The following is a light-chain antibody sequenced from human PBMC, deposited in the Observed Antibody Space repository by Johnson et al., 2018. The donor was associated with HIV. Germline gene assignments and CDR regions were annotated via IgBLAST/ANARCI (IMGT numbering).Light chain of an antibody. CDR2: ENN. V-gene: IGLV1-51*02. CDR1: SSNIGNNH. CDR3: GTWDNSLGVFFV. J-gene: IGLJ1*01. Sequence: QSVLTQPPSVSAAPGQKVTISCSGSSSNIGNNHVSWYQHFSGTAPKLLIYENNKRPSGIPDRFSGSKSGTSATLGITGLQTGDEADYYCGTWDNSLGVFFVLGTGTAVTVL.